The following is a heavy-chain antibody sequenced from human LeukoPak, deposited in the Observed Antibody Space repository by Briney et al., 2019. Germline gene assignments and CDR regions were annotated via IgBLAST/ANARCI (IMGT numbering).Heavy chain of an antibody. CDR1: GGSISGYY. J-gene: IGHJ2*01. CDR2: IYYSGST. Sequence: SETLSLTCTVSGGSISGYYYNWIRQPPGKGLEWIGYIYYSGSTNYNPSLKSRVTMSVDTSKNQFSLRLSSVTAADTAVYYCARVLVGALRYCSGGACPFDLWGRGTLVTVSS. D-gene: IGHD2-15*01. V-gene: IGHV4-59*01. CDR3: ARVLVGALRYCSGGACPFDL.